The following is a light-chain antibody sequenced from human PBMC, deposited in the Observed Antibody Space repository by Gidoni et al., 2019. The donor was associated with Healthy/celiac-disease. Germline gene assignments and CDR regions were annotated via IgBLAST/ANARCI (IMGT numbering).Light chain of an antibody. V-gene: IGKV3-20*01. CDR2: GAS. Sequence: ELVLTQSPGTLSLSTGDRATLSCRASQSVSSSYLAWYQQKPGQAPRLLIYGASRRATGIPDRFSGSGSGTDFTLTISRLEPEDFAVYYCQQYGSPYTFGQXTKLEIK. CDR3: QQYGSPYT. CDR1: QSVSSSY. J-gene: IGKJ2*01.